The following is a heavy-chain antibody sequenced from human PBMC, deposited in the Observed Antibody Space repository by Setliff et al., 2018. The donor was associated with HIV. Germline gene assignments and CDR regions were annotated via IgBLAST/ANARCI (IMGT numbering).Heavy chain of an antibody. CDR1: RGTFTSYA. V-gene: IGHV1-69*10. J-gene: IGHJ3*02. Sequence: SVKVSCKTSRGTFTSYAFTWVRQAPGQGLEWMGGIISILNVATHAQKFQGRVTITADKSTSTVYMELSSLRSEDSAVYYRARVLKGYSSSYEAFDIWGQGTMVTVSS. CDR3: ARVLKGYSSSYEAFDI. CDR2: IISILNVA. D-gene: IGHD6-13*01.